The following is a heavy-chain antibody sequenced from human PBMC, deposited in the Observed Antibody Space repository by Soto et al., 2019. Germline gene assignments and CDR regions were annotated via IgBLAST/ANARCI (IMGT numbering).Heavy chain of an antibody. CDR3: AKTQLLWFGEPHAFDI. D-gene: IGHD3-10*01. V-gene: IGHV3-23*01. CDR2: ISGSGGST. CDR1: GFTFSSYA. Sequence: PGGSLRLSCAASGFTFSSYAMSWVRQAPGKGLEWVSAISGSGGSTYYADSVKGRFTISRDNSKDTLYLQMHSLRAEDTAVYYCAKTQLLWFGEPHAFDIWGQGTMVTVSS. J-gene: IGHJ3*02.